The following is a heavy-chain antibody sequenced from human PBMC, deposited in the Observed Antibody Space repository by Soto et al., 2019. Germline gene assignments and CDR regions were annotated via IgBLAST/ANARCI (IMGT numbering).Heavy chain of an antibody. CDR3: ARDPLWGTAMVLWYFDL. CDR1: GCTFSSYA. V-gene: IGHV3-30-3*01. Sequence: QVQLVESGGGVVQPGRSLRLSCAASGCTFSSYAMHWFRQARGKGLEWVAVISYDGSNKYYADSMKGRFTISRDNSKNTLYLQMNSLRAEDTAVYYCARDPLWGTAMVLWYFDLWGRGTLVTVCS. J-gene: IGHJ2*01. CDR2: ISYDGSNK. D-gene: IGHD5-18*01.